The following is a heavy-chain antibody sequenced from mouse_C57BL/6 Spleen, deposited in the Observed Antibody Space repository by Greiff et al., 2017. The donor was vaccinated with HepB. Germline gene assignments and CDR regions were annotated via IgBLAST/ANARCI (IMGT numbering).Heavy chain of an antibody. D-gene: IGHD3-2*02. CDR1: GYTFTSYW. CDR2: IDPSDSYT. V-gene: IGHV1-50*01. J-gene: IGHJ2*01. Sequence: QVQLKQPGAELVKPGASVKLSCKASGYTFTSYWMQWVKQRPGQGLEWIGEIDPSDSYTNYNQKFKGKATLTVDTSSSTAYMQLSSLTSEDSAVYYCARRGSSGSYWGQGTTLTVSS. CDR3: ARRGSSGSY.